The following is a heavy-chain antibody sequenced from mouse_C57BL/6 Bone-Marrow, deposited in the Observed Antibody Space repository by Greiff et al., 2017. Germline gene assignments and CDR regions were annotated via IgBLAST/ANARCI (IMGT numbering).Heavy chain of an antibody. Sequence: QVQLQQPGAELVKPGASVKLSCKASGYTFTSYWMHWVKQRPGQGLEWIGMIHPNSGSTNYNEKFKSKATLTVDKSSSTSYMQLSSLTSEDSAVYYCANSSYDWYFDVWGTGTTVTVSS. D-gene: IGHD1-1*01. CDR3: ANSSYDWYFDV. V-gene: IGHV1-64*01. J-gene: IGHJ1*03. CDR2: IHPNSGST. CDR1: GYTFTSYW.